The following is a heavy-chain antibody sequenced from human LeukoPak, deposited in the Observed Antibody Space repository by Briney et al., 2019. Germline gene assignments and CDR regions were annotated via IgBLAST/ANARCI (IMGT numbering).Heavy chain of an antibody. V-gene: IGHV4-39*01. D-gene: IGHD4-17*01. Sequence: SETLSLTCTVSGGSISSSTYYWGWIRQPPGKGLEWIASIYYTGSTNYSPSLKSRVTISVDTSKNQFSLKLSSVTAADTAVYYCARSRKYGAVTTYSWFDPWGQGTLVIVSS. CDR2: IYYTGST. J-gene: IGHJ5*02. CDR3: ARSRKYGAVTTYSWFDP. CDR1: GGSISSSTYY.